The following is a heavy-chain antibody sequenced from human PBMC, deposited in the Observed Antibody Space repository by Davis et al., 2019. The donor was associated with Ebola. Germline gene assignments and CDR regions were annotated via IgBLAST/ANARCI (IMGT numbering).Heavy chain of an antibody. J-gene: IGHJ4*02. V-gene: IGHV4-31*03. CDR2: IYYSGST. CDR3: ASRAVLGSYFRPN. CDR1: GGSISSGGYY. Sequence: MPSETLSLTCTVSGGSISSGGYYWSWIRQHPGKGLEWIGYIYYSGSTYYNPSLKSRVTISVDTSKNQFSLKLSSVTAADTAVYYCASRAVLGSYFRPNWGQGTLVTVSS. D-gene: IGHD1-26*01.